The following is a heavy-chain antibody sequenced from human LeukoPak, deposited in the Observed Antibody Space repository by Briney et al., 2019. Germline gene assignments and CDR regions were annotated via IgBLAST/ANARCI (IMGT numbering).Heavy chain of an antibody. CDR1: GLTFSSYW. J-gene: IGHJ4*02. V-gene: IGHV3-7*01. D-gene: IGHD3-16*01. Sequence: GGSLTLSCAASGLTFSSYWMTWVRQAPGKGLKGVANIKHNGGELNYVDSVEDRFTISRDNAKNSLYLHMTSVRAEDTAVYYCARELRTFDSWGQGTLVTVSS. CDR3: ARELRTFDS. CDR2: IKHNGGEL.